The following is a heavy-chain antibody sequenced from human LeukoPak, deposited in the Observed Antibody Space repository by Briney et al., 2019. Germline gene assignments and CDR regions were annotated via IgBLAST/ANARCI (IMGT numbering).Heavy chain of an antibody. CDR2: ISEDGSEE. D-gene: IGHD6-13*01. Sequence: PGRSLRLSCAASGFTFSRYTMHWVRQAPGKGLEWLALISEDGSEEYYLDSVKGRFTISKDSSKNTVYLQMNNLRDEDTALYYCAKDPVYSTSQRYFDYWGQGTLVTVSS. CDR1: GFTFSRYT. J-gene: IGHJ4*02. V-gene: IGHV3-30-3*02. CDR3: AKDPVYSTSQRYFDY.